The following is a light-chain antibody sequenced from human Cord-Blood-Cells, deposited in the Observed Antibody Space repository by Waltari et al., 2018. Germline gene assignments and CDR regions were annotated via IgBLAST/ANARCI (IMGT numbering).Light chain of an antibody. J-gene: IGKJ4*01. CDR1: QSLLHSNGYNY. Sequence: DLVMTQSPLSLPVTPGKPASISCRSNQSLLHSNGYNYLDWYLQKPGQSPQLLIYLGSNRASGVPDRFSGSGSGTDFTLKISRVEAEDVGVYYCMQALQTPLTFGGGTKVEIK. V-gene: IGKV2-28*01. CDR3: MQALQTPLT. CDR2: LGS.